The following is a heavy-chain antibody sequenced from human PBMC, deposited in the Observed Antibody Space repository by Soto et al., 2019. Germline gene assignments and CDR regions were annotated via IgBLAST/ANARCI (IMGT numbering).Heavy chain of an antibody. CDR1: GGSISSYD. CDR2: IYYSGST. D-gene: IGHD3-3*01. CDR3: ARGPYYDFWSGYFGPIYYYYGMDV. Sequence: TLSLTCTVSGGSISSYDWSWIRQPPGKGLEWIRYIYYSGSTNYNPSLKSRATISVDTSKNQFSLKLSSVTAADTAVYYCARGPYYDFWSGYFGPIYYYYGMDVWGQGTTVTVSS. J-gene: IGHJ6*02. V-gene: IGHV4-59*01.